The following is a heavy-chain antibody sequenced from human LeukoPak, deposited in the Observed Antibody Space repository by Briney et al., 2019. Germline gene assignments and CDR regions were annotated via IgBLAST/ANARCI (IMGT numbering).Heavy chain of an antibody. CDR2: IFHSGDV. CDR1: GYSIISDYF. D-gene: IGHD2-15*01. CDR3: ARVVASTSIDS. J-gene: IGHJ4*02. V-gene: IGHV4-38-2*02. Sequence: SETLSLTCIVSGYSIISDYFGGWVRQPPGKGPEWIGSIFHSGDVYYNPSLKSRVTLSVDPSKNRFSLKLTSVTAADTAIYYCARVVASTSIDSWGQGTLVTVSS.